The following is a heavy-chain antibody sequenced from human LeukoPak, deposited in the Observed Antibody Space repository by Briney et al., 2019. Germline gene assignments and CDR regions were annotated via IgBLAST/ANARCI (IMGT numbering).Heavy chain of an antibody. CDR1: GFTFNNYG. CDR2: ISDSATRT. D-gene: IGHD3-10*01. CDR3: AQNGGGSGTYYTY. V-gene: IGHV3-23*01. Sequence: GGSLRLSCAASGFTFNNYGMTWVRQAPGKGLEWVSTISDSATRTYYADSVKGRFTISRDNSRNTLSLQMNSLRDEDSAMYYCAQNGGGSGTYYTYWGLGTLVTVSS. J-gene: IGHJ4*02.